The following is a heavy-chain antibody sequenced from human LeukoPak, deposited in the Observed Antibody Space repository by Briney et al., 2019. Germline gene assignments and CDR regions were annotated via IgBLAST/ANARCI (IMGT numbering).Heavy chain of an antibody. CDR2: MNTNSGKS. CDR3: ARGSLLADNWLDS. CDR1: GYSFTTHD. V-gene: IGHV1-8*01. Sequence: ASVKVSCKASGYSFTTHDINWVRQSTGQGLEWMGWMNTNSGKSGYAQKFQGRVTMTRDTSISTVYMELSSLGSDDTAVYYCARGSLLADNWLDSWGQGTLVIVSS. J-gene: IGHJ5*01.